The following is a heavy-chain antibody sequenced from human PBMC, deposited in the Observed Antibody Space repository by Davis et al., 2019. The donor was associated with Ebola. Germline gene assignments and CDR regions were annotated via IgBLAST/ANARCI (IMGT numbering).Heavy chain of an antibody. J-gene: IGHJ4*02. D-gene: IGHD3-22*01. CDR2: VYPGDSDT. CDR1: GYSFSTYW. V-gene: IGHV5-51*01. Sequence: GGSLRLSCMGSGYSFSTYWIGWVRQIPGRGLEWMGTVYPGDSDTRYSPSFQGHVTISADRSTNTAYLQWSNLRASDTAIYYCAKLGRSSDYFGRHFDWWGQGTLVTVSS. CDR3: AKLGRSSDYFGRHFDW.